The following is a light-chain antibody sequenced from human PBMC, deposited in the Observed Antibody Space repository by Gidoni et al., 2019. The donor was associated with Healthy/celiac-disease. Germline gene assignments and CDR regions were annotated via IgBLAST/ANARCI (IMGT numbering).Light chain of an antibody. CDR3: QQYNSYSYT. CDR1: QSISSS. Sequence: DIQMTQSPSTLSASVGERVTITCRASQSISSSLAWYQQKPGKAPKLLIYKASSLDSGVPSRFSGSGSGTEFTLTISSLQSDDFATYYCQQYNSYSYTFGQGTKLEIK. V-gene: IGKV1-5*03. J-gene: IGKJ2*01. CDR2: KAS.